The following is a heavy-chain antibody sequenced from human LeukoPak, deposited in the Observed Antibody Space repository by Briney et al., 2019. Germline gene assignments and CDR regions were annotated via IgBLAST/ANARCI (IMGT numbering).Heavy chain of an antibody. CDR2: ISSIGSTI. J-gene: IGHJ4*02. V-gene: IGHV3-48*03. CDR3: ARGNYDYVWGTYRLIDY. Sequence: LSLTCAVYGGSFIGFHWNWIRQPPGKGLEWVSYISSIGSTIYYADSVKGRVTISRDNAKNSLYLQMNSLRAEDTALYYCARGNYDYVWGTYRLIDYWGQGTLVTVSS. CDR1: GGSFIGFH. D-gene: IGHD3-16*02.